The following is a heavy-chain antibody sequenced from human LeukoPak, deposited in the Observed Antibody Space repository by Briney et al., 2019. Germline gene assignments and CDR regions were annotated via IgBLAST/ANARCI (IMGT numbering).Heavy chain of an antibody. CDR3: ASAREYCGSAECYEYFQH. D-gene: IGHD2-21*01. CDR2: IYSGGST. CDR1: GFTVSSTY. Sequence: GGSLRLSCAASGFTVSSTYMSWVRQAPGKGLEWVSVIYSGGSTYYADSVNGRFTISRDNSRNTLLLQMNSLRAEDTALYYCASAREYCGSAECYEYFQHWGQGTLVTVSS. V-gene: IGHV3-53*01. J-gene: IGHJ1*01.